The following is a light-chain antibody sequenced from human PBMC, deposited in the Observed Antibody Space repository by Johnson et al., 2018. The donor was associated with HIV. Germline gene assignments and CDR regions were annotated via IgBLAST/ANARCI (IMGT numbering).Light chain of an antibody. CDR1: SYNIGNNY. J-gene: IGLJ1*01. CDR3: GTWDSSLSTYV. V-gene: IGLV1-51*01. Sequence: QSVLTQPPSVSAAPGQKVTISCSGSSYNIGNNYVSWYQQLPGTAPKLLIYDNNKRPSGIPDRFSGSNSGTSATLGITGLQTGDEADYYCGTWDSSLSTYVFGTGTKVTVL. CDR2: DNN.